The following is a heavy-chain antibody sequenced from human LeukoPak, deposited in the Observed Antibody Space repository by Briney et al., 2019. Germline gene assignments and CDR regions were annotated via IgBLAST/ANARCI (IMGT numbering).Heavy chain of an antibody. J-gene: IGHJ4*02. V-gene: IGHV3-53*01. CDR1: GFTVSSNY. D-gene: IGHD3-9*01. Sequence: HPGGSLRLSCAASGFTVSSNYMSCVRQAPGKGLEWVSVIYSGGSTYYADSVKGRFTISRDSYKNTLYLQMNSLRAEDTAVYYCARDPYDILTGQPHWGQGTLVTVSS. CDR2: IYSGGST. CDR3: ARDPYDILTGQPH.